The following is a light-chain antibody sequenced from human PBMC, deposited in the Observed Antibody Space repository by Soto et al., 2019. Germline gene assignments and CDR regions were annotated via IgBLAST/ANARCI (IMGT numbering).Light chain of an antibody. CDR1: QSVASSN. CDR2: GAS. V-gene: IGKV3-20*01. J-gene: IGKJ2*01. CDR3: QQYGSSSYT. Sequence: EIVLTQSPGTLSLSPGEGATLSCRASQSVASSNLAWYQQKPGQAPRLIIYGASNRATGTPDRFSGGGSGTDFTLTISRLEPEDFAVYYCQQYGSSSYTFGQGTKLEI.